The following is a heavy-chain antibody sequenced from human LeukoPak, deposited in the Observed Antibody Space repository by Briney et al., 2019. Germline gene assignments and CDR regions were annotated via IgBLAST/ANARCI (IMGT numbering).Heavy chain of an antibody. D-gene: IGHD2-8*01. CDR2: ISYDGRQN. Sequence: GRSLRLSCAASGFTFSTYAMNWVRQPPGKGLEWVAVISYDGRQNYYADSVKGRFTISRDNSKNTLYLQMNSLRDEDSAAYYCSRVYLERLTAGYFDHWGQGTWVTVSP. J-gene: IGHJ4*02. CDR3: SRVYLERLTAGYFDH. V-gene: IGHV3-30*04. CDR1: GFTFSTYA.